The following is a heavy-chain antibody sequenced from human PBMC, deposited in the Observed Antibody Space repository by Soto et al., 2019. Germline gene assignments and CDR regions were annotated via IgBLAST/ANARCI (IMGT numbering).Heavy chain of an antibody. CDR2: IRGFSPYT. V-gene: IGHV3-21*01. CDR3: ARDRGYDAHDYYYNAMDV. Sequence: GGSLRLSCISSGFTFRTYTMNWVRQAPGKGLEWVSGIRGFSPYTFYAESVKGRFTISRDNAKNSLYLQMNSLRAEDTAVYYCARDRGYDAHDYYYNAMDVWGQGATVTVSS. J-gene: IGHJ6*02. CDR1: GFTFRTYT. D-gene: IGHD2-15*01.